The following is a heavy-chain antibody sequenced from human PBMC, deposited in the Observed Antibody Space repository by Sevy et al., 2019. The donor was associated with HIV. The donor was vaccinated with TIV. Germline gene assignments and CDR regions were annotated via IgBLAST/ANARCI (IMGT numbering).Heavy chain of an antibody. CDR3: ARGAVVIGTAATPVLDF. Sequence: SETLSLTCTVSDDSVNSYYWSWIRQAPGKGLEGIGYIYNKIGSTSYNPALTSRVTISVDTSKSQFSLKLTSVTAADTAVYYCARGAVVIGTAATPVLDFWGLGPLVTVSS. J-gene: IGHJ4*02. CDR2: IYNKIGST. D-gene: IGHD6-13*01. V-gene: IGHV4-59*08. CDR1: DDSVNSYY.